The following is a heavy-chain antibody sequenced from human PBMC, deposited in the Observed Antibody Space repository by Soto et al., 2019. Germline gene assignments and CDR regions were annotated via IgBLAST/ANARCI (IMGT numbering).Heavy chain of an antibody. J-gene: IGHJ4*02. CDR1: GFTFSNAW. CDR2: IKSKTDGGTT. V-gene: IGHV3-15*01. D-gene: IGHD3-3*01. Sequence: GGSLRLSCAASGFTFSNAWMSWVRQAPGKGLEWVGRIKSKTDGGTTDYAAPVKGRFTISRDDSKNTLYLQMNRLKTEDTAVYYCTIQGRDCWSGSGSGDYWGQGTLVTVSS. CDR3: TIQGRDCWSGSGSGDY.